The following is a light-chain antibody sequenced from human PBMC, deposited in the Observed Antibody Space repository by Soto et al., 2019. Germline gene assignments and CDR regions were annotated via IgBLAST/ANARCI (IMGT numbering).Light chain of an antibody. V-gene: IGKV3-15*01. Sequence: EIVMTQSPATLSVSPGERATLSCRASQSISRNLSWYQQKPGQAPRLLIYAASTRATGLPARFSGSGSGTEFTLTISSLQSADSAVYYCQQYSNWPQFTFGQGSRLEIK. CDR3: QQYSNWPQFT. CDR1: QSISRN. J-gene: IGKJ5*01. CDR2: AAS.